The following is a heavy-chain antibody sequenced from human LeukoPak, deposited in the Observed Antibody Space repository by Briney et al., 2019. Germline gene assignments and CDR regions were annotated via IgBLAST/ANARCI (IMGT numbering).Heavy chain of an antibody. CDR3: ARGGGQLLSAYFDY. D-gene: IGHD2-2*01. J-gene: IGHJ4*02. CDR1: GFTVSSNY. Sequence: GGSLRLSCAASGFTVSSNYMSWVRQAPGKGLEWVSVIYSGGNTYYADSVKGRFTISRDNSKNTLYLQMNSLRAEDTAVYYCARGGGQLLSAYFDYWGQGTLVTVSS. V-gene: IGHV3-66*02. CDR2: IYSGGNT.